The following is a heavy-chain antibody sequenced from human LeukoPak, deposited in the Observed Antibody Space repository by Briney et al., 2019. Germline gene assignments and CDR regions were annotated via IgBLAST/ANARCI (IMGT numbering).Heavy chain of an antibody. CDR1: GYTFTGYY. CDR3: ARGSDRTGMGFFDY. V-gene: IGHV1-2*02. CDR2: INPNSCGT. Sequence: ASVKVSCKASGYTFTGYYMHWVRQAPGQGLEWMGWINPNSCGTNYAQKFQGRVTMTSDTSISTAYMELSRLRSDDTAVYYCARGSDRTGMGFFDYWGQGTLVTVSS. J-gene: IGHJ4*02. D-gene: IGHD1-1*01.